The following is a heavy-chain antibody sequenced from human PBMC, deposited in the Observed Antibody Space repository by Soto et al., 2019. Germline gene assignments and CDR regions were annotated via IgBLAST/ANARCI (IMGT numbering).Heavy chain of an antibody. J-gene: IGHJ4*02. CDR2: LYYSGST. CDR1: GVSISSRSYY. Sequence: QLQLQESGPGLVKPSETLSLTCTVSGVSISSRSYYWGWIRQPPGKGLEWIGSLYYSGSTYYNPSLKGRVTISVDTYKNQFSLKLSSVTAADTAVYYCARHRSYYGDYTSWFDYWGQGTLVTVSS. V-gene: IGHV4-39*01. D-gene: IGHD4-17*01. CDR3: ARHRSYYGDYTSWFDY.